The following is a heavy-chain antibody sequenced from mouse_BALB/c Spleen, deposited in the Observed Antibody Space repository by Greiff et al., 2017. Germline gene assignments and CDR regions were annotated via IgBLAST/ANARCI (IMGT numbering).Heavy chain of an antibody. J-gene: IGHJ2*01. D-gene: IGHD3-2*02. V-gene: IGHV3-6*02. CDR3: AREEATWYFDY. Sequence: EVQLQESGPGLVKPSQSLSLTCSVTGYSITSGYYWNWIRQFPGNKLEWMGYISYDGSNNYNPSLKNRISITRDTSKNQFFLKLNSVTTEDTATYYCAREEATWYFDYWGQGTTLTVSS. CDR2: ISYDGSN. CDR1: GYSITSGYY.